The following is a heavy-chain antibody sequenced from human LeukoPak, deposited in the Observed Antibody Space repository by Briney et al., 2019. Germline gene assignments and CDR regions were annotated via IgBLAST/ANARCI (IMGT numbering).Heavy chain of an antibody. Sequence: GGSLRLSCTASGFTFGDYAMSWVRQAPGKGLERVGFIRSKAYGGTTEYAASVKGRFTISRDDSKSIAYLQMNSLKTEDTAVYYCTSCSSGCDYYGMDVWGKGTTVTVSS. D-gene: IGHD6-19*01. V-gene: IGHV3-49*04. CDR1: GFTFGDYA. CDR3: TSCSSGCDYYGMDV. J-gene: IGHJ6*04. CDR2: IRSKAYGGTT.